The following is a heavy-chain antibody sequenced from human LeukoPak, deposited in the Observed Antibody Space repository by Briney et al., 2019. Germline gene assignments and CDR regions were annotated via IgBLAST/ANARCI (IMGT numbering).Heavy chain of an antibody. CDR3: ARGRVPAGAPYYFDY. CDR2: IKQDGSEK. D-gene: IGHD2-2*01. V-gene: IGHV3-7*03. J-gene: IGHJ4*02. CDR1: GFTFSNYA. Sequence: SGGSLRLSCAASGFTFSNYALSWVRQVPGKGLEWVANIKQDGSEKYYVDSVKGRFTISRDNAKNSLFLQMNSLRAEDTAVYYCARGRVPAGAPYYFDYWGQGTLVTVSS.